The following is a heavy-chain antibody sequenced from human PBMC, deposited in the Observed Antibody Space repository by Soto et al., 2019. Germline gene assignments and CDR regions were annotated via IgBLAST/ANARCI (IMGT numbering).Heavy chain of an antibody. CDR1: GFSCSGYG. CDR2: LSGSGDTT. J-gene: IGHJ6*02. CDR3: AKGTQFFYYYALDV. V-gene: IGHV3-23*01. Sequence: LRLACAASGFSCSGYGRDWGRQAPLKGLEWVSALSGSGDTTYYADSVRGRFSISRDNSKNPLYLQMSSLRGEDTAVYYCAKGTQFFYYYALDVRGQAPTVTVSS.